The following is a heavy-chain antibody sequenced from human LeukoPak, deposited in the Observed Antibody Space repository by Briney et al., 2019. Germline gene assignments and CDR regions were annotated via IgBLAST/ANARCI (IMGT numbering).Heavy chain of an antibody. Sequence: SGGSLRLSCAASGFTFSSYEMNWVRQAPGEGLEWVSYISSSGSTIYYADSVKGRFTISRDNAKNSLYLQMHSLRAEDTAVFYNTELGITKIAGVWGKGTTLTISS. CDR1: GFTFSSYE. CDR3: TELGITKIAGV. CDR2: ISSSGSTI. D-gene: IGHD3-22*01. J-gene: IGHJ6*04. V-gene: IGHV3-48*03.